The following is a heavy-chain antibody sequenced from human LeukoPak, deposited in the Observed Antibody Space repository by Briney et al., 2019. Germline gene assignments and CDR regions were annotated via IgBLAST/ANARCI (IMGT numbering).Heavy chain of an antibody. V-gene: IGHV4-39*01. CDR1: GGSISSSSYY. D-gene: IGHD5-24*01. CDR3: ARRQGMATSNDY. J-gene: IGHJ4*02. Sequence: SETLSLTCTVSGGSISSSSYYWGWIRQPPGKGLEWIGSIYYSGSTYYNPSLKSRLTISVDTSKNQFSLKVSSVTAAETAVYYCARRQGMATSNDYWGQGTLVTVSS. CDR2: IYYSGST.